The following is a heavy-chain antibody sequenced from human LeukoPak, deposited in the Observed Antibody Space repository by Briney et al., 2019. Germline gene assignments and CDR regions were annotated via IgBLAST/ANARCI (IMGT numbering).Heavy chain of an antibody. CDR2: IYYTGSI. CDR1: GGSINSYY. V-gene: IGHV4-59*01. Sequence: SETLSLTCTVSGGSINSYYWSWIRQPPGKGLEWIGYIYYTGSINYNPSLRSRVTMPVDTSKNQFSLKLSSVTAADTAVYYCARFSGGSWFDYRGQGTLVTVSS. J-gene: IGHJ4*02. D-gene: IGHD6-13*01. CDR3: ARFSGGSWFDY.